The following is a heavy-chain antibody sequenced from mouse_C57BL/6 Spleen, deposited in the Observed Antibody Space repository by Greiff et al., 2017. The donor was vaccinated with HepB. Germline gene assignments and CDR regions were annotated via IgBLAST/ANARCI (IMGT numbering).Heavy chain of an antibody. V-gene: IGHV1-15*01. Sequence: QVQLQQSGAELVRPGASVTLSCKASGYTFTDYEMHWVKQTPVHGLEWIGAIDPETGGTAYNQKFKGKAILTADKSSSTAYMELRSLTSEDSAVYYCTRKKDYYGSSLYWYFDVWGTGTTVTVSS. CDR1: GYTFTDYE. J-gene: IGHJ1*03. CDR2: IDPETGGT. D-gene: IGHD1-1*01. CDR3: TRKKDYYGSSLYWYFDV.